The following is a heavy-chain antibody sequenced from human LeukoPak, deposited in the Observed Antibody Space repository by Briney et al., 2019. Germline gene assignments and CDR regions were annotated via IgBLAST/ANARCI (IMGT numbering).Heavy chain of an antibody. CDR2: IYYTGST. D-gene: IGHD3-10*01. J-gene: IGHJ4*02. Sequence: PSETLSLTCTVSGGSISSNSYYWGWIRQSPGKGLEWIANIYYTGSTYYNPSLKSRITISVDTSKSQFSLELSSVTAADTAIYYCARVSDSRAVGPFDYGGQGTLVTVSS. CDR1: GGSISSNSYY. V-gene: IGHV4-39*07. CDR3: ARVSDSRAVGPFDY.